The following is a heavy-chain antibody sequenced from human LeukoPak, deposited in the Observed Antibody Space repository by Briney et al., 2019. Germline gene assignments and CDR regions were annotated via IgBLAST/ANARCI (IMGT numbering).Heavy chain of an antibody. CDR3: ARFSSGWYYFDY. D-gene: IGHD6-19*01. Sequence: GGSLRLSCAASGFTFSNAWMSWVRQAPGKGLEWVGLIKSKTDGGTTDYAAPVKGRFTISRDDSKDTLYLQMNSLRAEDTAVYYCARFSSGWYYFDYWGQGTLVTVSS. V-gene: IGHV3-15*01. J-gene: IGHJ4*02. CDR1: GFTFSNAW. CDR2: IKSKTDGGTT.